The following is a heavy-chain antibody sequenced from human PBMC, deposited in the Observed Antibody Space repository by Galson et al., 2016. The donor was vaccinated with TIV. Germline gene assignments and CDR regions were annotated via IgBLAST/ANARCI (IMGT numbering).Heavy chain of an antibody. CDR1: GYTFTGYF. Sequence: SVMVSCKASGYTFTGYFMHWVRQAPGQGLEWMGWINPNSGGTNYAQKFQGRVTMTRDTSISTAYMELSSLISDDTAMYFCARAPTLIVATIYWYFDLWGRGTLVTVSS. CDR2: INPNSGGT. V-gene: IGHV1-2*02. CDR3: ARAPTLIVATIYWYFDL. J-gene: IGHJ2*01. D-gene: IGHD5-12*01.